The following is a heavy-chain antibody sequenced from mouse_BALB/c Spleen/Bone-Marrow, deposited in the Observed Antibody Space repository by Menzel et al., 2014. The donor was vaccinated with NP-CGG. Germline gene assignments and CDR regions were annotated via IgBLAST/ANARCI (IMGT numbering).Heavy chain of an antibody. Sequence: EVKLQESGGGLVKPGGSLKLSCAASGFTFSDYYMYWVRQTPEMRLEWVATISDGGSYTYYPDSVKGRFTISRDNAKNNLYLQMSSLKSEDTAMYYCANYYGSTWFAYWGQGTLVTVSA. CDR1: GFTFSDYY. D-gene: IGHD1-1*01. J-gene: IGHJ3*01. V-gene: IGHV5-4*02. CDR3: ANYYGSTWFAY. CDR2: ISDGGSYT.